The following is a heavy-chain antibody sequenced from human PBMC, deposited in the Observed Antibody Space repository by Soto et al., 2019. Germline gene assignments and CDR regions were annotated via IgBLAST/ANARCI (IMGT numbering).Heavy chain of an antibody. CDR1: GFTFSSYA. CDR2: ISGSGGDT. J-gene: IGHJ4*02. V-gene: IGHV3-23*01. Sequence: GGSLRLSCAASGFTFSSYAMSWVRQAPGKGLEWVSAISGSGGDTYYADSVKGRFTMTRDTSISTDYMELSRLRSDDTAVYYCARGRVLNDYWSQGTLVTVSS. D-gene: IGHD1-1*01. CDR3: ARGRVLNDY.